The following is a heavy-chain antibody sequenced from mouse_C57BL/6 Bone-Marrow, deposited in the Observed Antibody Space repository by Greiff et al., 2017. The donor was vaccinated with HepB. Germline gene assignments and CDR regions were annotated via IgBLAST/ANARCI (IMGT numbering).Heavy chain of an antibody. J-gene: IGHJ2*01. CDR3: AREGGYYYGSSSPYFDY. Sequence: VQLQQSGAELARPGASVKLSCKASGYTFTSYGISWVKQRTGQGLEWIGEIYPRSGNTYYNEKFKGKATLTADKSSSTAYMELRSLTSEDSAVYFCAREGGYYYGSSSPYFDYWGQGTTLTVSS. CDR2: IYPRSGNT. CDR1: GYTFTSYG. V-gene: IGHV1-81*01. D-gene: IGHD1-1*01.